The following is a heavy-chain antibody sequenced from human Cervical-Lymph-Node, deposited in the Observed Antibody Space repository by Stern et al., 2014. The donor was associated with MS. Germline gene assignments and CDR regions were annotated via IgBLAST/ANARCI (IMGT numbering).Heavy chain of an antibody. CDR1: GFSFSDYY. V-gene: IGHV3-11*01. CDR2: IGTRGTTI. D-gene: IGHD2-2*01. CDR3: ARGGKSTFSY. J-gene: IGHJ4*02. Sequence: VQLVESGGGLVKPGGSLRLSCAASGFSFSDYYMSWIRQAPGQGLEWVSYIGTRGTTIDYTDSVEGRFTISRDNAKNSLYLQMNSLRAEDTAVYYCARGGKSTFSYWGQGTLVTVSS.